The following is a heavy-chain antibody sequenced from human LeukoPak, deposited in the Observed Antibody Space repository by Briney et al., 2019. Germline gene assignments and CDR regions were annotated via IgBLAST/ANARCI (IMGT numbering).Heavy chain of an antibody. V-gene: IGHV1-18*01. Sequence: ASVKVSCKASGYTFSSYGISWVRQAPGQGLEWMGWISGYNAITETAQKVQGRLTLTTDTSTSTAYMELRTLRSDDTAVYYCAREGAYIAWPQASDIWGQGTMVTVS. CDR1: GYTFSSYG. J-gene: IGHJ3*02. CDR3: AREGAYIAWPQASDI. D-gene: IGHD1-26*01. CDR2: ISGYNAIT.